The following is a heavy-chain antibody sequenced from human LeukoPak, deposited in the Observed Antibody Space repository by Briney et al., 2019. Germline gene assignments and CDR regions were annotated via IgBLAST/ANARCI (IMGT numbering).Heavy chain of an antibody. CDR3: ARYTVTNLLDF. J-gene: IGHJ4*02. D-gene: IGHD4-17*01. CDR2: INHSGNT. CDR1: GGSISGDDDY. Sequence: PSETLSLTCSVSGGSISGDDDYWSWIRQPPGKGLEWIGYINHSGNTYYIPSLRSRGTISIDTSKNQFSLELSSVTAADTAVYYCARYTVTNLLDFWGQETLVTVSS. V-gene: IGHV4-30-4*08.